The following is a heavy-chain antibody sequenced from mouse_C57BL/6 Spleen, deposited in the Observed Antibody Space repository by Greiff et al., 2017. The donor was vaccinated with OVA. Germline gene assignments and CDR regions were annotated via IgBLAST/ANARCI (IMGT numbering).Heavy chain of an antibody. Sequence: QVQLKQPGAELVRPGSSVKLSCKASGYTFTSYWMDWVKQRPGQGLEWIGNIYPSDSETHYNQKFKDKATLTVDKSSSTAYMQLSSLTSEDSAVYYCAMGPFYGNYRGYYAMDYWGQGTSVTVSS. J-gene: IGHJ4*01. CDR3: AMGPFYGNYRGYYAMDY. CDR2: IYPSDSET. V-gene: IGHV1-61*01. D-gene: IGHD2-10*01. CDR1: GYTFTSYW.